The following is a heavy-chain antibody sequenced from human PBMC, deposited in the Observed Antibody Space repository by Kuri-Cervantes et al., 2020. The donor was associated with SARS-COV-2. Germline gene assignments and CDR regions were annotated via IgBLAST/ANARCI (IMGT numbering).Heavy chain of an antibody. CDR3: ARYGGNPVDY. V-gene: IGHV3-66*01. J-gene: IGHJ4*02. CDR1: GFTFSSYA. CDR2: IYSGGST. Sequence: GGSLRLSCAASGFTFSSYAMSWVRQAPGKGLEWVSVIYSGGSTYYADSVKGRFTISRDNSKNTLYLQMNSLRAEDTAVYYCARYGGNPVDYWGQGTLVTVSS. D-gene: IGHD4-23*01.